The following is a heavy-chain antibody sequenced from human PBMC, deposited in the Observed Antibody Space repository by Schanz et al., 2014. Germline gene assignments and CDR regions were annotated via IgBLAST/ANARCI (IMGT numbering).Heavy chain of an antibody. CDR2: ISAGGTNT. CDR3: AKEGTVVSGSPRDY. J-gene: IGHJ4*02. Sequence: EVQLVESGGGLIQPGGSLRLSCAVSGFTVSSHYMSWVRQAPGKGLEWVSSISAGGTNTYYAESVKGRFTLSRDNSKNTLYLQKNSLRGEDTAVYYCAKEGTVVSGSPRDYWGRGTLVTVSS. V-gene: IGHV3-23*04. CDR1: GFTVSSHY. D-gene: IGHD3-10*01.